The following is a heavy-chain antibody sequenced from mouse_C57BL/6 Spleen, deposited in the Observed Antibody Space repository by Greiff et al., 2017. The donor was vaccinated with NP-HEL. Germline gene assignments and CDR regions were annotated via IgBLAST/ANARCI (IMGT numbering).Heavy chain of an antibody. CDR1: GFTFSDYG. CDR2: ISSGSSTI. V-gene: IGHV5-17*01. Sequence: EVKLLESGGGLVKPGGSLKLSCAASGFTFSDYGMHWVRQAPEKGLEWVAYISSGSSTIYYADTVKGRFTISRDNAKNTLFLQMTSLGSEDTAMYYGAGGAMDYWGQGTSVTVSS. CDR3: AGGAMDY. J-gene: IGHJ4*01.